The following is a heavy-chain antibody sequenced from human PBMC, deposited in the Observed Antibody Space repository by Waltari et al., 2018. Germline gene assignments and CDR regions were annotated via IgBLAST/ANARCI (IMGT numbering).Heavy chain of an antibody. CDR3: AKAPILGYCSSTSCFDLYFDY. CDR1: GFTFSSYS. D-gene: IGHD2-2*01. CDR2: ISGSGGST. Sequence: EVQLLESGGGLVQPGGSLRLSCAASGFTFSSYSMSWVRQAPGKGLAWVSAISGSGGSTYYADSVKGRFTISRDNSKNTLYLQMNSLRAEDTAVYYCAKAPILGYCSSTSCFDLYFDYWGQGTLVTVSS. J-gene: IGHJ4*02. V-gene: IGHV3-23*01.